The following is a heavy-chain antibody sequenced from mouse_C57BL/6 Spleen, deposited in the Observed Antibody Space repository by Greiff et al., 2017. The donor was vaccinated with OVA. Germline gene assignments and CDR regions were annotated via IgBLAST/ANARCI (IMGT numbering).Heavy chain of an antibody. CDR3: ARGSSGYVGDYFDY. CDR1: GYSFTDYN. V-gene: IGHV1-39*01. J-gene: IGHJ2*01. CDR2: INPNYGTT. Sequence: EVHLVESGPELVKPGASVKISCKASGYSFTDYNMNWVKQSNGKSLEWIGVINPNYGTTSYNQKFKGKATLTVDQSSSTAYMQLNSLTSEDSAVYYCARGSSGYVGDYFDYWGQGTTLTVSS. D-gene: IGHD3-1*01.